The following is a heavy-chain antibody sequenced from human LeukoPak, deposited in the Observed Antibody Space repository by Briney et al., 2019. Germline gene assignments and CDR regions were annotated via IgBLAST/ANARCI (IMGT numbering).Heavy chain of an antibody. CDR3: ARARDYDILTRAYYFDY. J-gene: IGHJ4*02. Sequence: ASVKVSCKASGYTFTSYYMRWVRHAPGQGLEWMGIINPSGGSTSYAQKFQGRVTMTRDTSTSTVYMELSSLRSEDTAVYYCARARDYDILTRAYYFDYWGQGTLVTVSS. CDR1: GYTFTSYY. V-gene: IGHV1-46*01. CDR2: INPSGGST. D-gene: IGHD3-9*01.